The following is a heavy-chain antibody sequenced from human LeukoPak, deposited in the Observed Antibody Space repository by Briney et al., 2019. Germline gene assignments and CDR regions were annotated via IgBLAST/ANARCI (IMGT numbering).Heavy chain of an antibody. CDR2: ITPIIDSA. CDR1: GGTFRTHI. J-gene: IGHJ5*02. V-gene: IGHV1-69*08. CDR3: TRVNLRGSQYNWFDP. D-gene: IGHD1-26*01. Sequence: GASVKVSCKTFGGTFRTHIFSWVRQAPGQGLEWMGKITPIIDSAKYSQKFRDRLTITGDSSTGTAHLQLSSLTPEDTALYYCTRVNLRGSQYNWFDPWGQGTLVIVSS.